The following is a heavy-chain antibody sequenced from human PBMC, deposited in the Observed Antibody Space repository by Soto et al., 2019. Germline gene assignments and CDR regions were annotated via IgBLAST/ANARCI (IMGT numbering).Heavy chain of an antibody. CDR1: GFTFRSYG. CDR2: ISYDGSNK. J-gene: IGHJ3*02. CDR3: AKGGVGSTSNAFDI. Sequence: GSLRLSCAASGFTFRSYGMHWVRQAPGKGLEWVAVISYDGSNKYYADSVKGRFTISRDNSKNTLYLQMNSLRAEDTAVYYCAKGGVGSTSNAFDIWGQGTMVTVSS. D-gene: IGHD1-26*01. V-gene: IGHV3-30*18.